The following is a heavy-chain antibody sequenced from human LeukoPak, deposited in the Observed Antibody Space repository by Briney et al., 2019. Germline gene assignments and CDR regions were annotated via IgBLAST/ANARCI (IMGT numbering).Heavy chain of an antibody. CDR1: ELTFSSYA. D-gene: IGHD6-19*01. CDR3: AKEGQTVAGNGYFDY. J-gene: IGHJ4*02. V-gene: IGHV3-23*01. CDR2: ISGSGGST. Sequence: GGSLRLSCAASELTFSSYAMNWVRQAPGKGLEWVSGISGSGGSTYYADSVKGRFTISRDNSKNTLYLQMDSLRAEDTAVYYCAKEGQTVAGNGYFDYWGQGTLVTVSS.